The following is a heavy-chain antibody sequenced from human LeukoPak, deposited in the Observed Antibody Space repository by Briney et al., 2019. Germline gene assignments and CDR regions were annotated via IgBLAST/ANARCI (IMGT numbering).Heavy chain of an antibody. V-gene: IGHV1-2*02. J-gene: IGHJ5*02. CDR3: ARARWAAAGTRWFDP. D-gene: IGHD6-13*01. CDR2: INPNSGGT. CDR1: GYTFTGYY. Sequence: ASVKVSCKASGYTFTGYYMHWVRQAPGQGLEWMGWINPNSGGTNYAQKFQGRVTMTRDTSIGTAYMELSRLRSDDTAVYYCARARWAAAGTRWFDPWGQGTLATVSS.